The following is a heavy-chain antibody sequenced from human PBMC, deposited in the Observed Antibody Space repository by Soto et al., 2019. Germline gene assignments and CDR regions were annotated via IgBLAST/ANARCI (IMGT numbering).Heavy chain of an antibody. CDR3: ARRSGRSFDS. J-gene: IGHJ4*02. CDR1: GGYISSYY. CDR2: IYYSGST. Sequence: SETLSLTCTVSGGYISSYYWSWIRQPPGKGLEWIGYIYYSGSTNYNPSLKSRVTISVDTSKNQFSLKLSSVTAADTAVYYCARRSGRSFDSWGQGTLVTVSS. D-gene: IGHD2-15*01. V-gene: IGHV4-59*08.